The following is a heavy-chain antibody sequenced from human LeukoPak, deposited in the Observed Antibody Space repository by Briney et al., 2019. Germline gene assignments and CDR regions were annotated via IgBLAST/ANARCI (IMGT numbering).Heavy chain of an antibody. V-gene: IGHV1-2*02. Sequence: ASVKVSCKASGYTFTGHYMHWVRQAPGQGLEWMGWINPNSGGTNYAQKFQGRVTMTRDTSISTAYMELSRLRSDDTAVYYCARVFGGWYQDLQEGVVDYWGQGTLVTVSS. CDR3: ARVFGGWYQDLQEGVVDY. CDR1: GYTFTGHY. D-gene: IGHD6-19*01. J-gene: IGHJ4*02. CDR2: INPNSGGT.